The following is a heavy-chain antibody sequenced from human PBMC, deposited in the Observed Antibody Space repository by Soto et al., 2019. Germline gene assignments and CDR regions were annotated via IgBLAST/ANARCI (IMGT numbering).Heavy chain of an antibody. J-gene: IGHJ4*02. Sequence: EASVKVSCKASGYTLSDYFMHWVRQAPGQGLEWVGWINPKTGLTNYAQSFQGRVTLTRDTSINTAYMELSRLRSDDTAVYYCAKANDYGDNLGFDFWGQGTLVTVSS. CDR2: INPKTGLT. CDR1: GYTLSDYF. CDR3: AKANDYGDNLGFDF. D-gene: IGHD4-17*01. V-gene: IGHV1-2*02.